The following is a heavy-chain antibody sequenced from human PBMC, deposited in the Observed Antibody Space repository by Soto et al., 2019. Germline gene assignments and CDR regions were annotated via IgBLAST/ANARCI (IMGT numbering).Heavy chain of an antibody. J-gene: IGHJ4*02. Sequence: GGSLRLSCAASGFSVSTYGIHWVRQAPGKGLEWVAVMSYDGRNRYYADSVKGRFTISRDNSKNTLFLQMNSLRAEDTAVYFCAKPYSNSWYYFDYWGQGTLVTVSS. V-gene: IGHV3-30*18. CDR1: GFSVSTYG. CDR2: MSYDGRNR. CDR3: AKPYSNSWYYFDY. D-gene: IGHD6-13*01.